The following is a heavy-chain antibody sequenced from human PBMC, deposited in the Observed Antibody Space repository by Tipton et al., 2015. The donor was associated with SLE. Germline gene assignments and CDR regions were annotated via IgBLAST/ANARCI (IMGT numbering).Heavy chain of an antibody. CDR2: IYYSGST. Sequence: GLVKPSETLSLTCSVSGGSISRYYWSWIRQFPGKGLEWIGYIYYSGSTNYNPSLESRVTMSVDTSKNQLSLKLDSVTAADTAVYYCARANGYDYLDNWGQGLLVTVSS. D-gene: IGHD5-12*01. V-gene: IGHV4-59*01. J-gene: IGHJ4*02. CDR3: ARANGYDYLDN. CDR1: GGSISRYY.